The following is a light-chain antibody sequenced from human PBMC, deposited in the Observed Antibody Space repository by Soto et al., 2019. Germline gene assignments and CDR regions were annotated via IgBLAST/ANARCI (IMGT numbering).Light chain of an antibody. CDR2: LNSDGSH. Sequence: QSVPTQAPSASASLGASVKLTCTLSSGHSSYAIAWHQQQPEKGPRYLMNLNSDGSHTKGDGIPDRFSGSSSGAERYLTISSLQSEDEADYYCQTWDTGIVIFGGGTKLTVL. CDR1: SGHSSYA. J-gene: IGLJ2*01. V-gene: IGLV4-69*01. CDR3: QTWDTGIVI.